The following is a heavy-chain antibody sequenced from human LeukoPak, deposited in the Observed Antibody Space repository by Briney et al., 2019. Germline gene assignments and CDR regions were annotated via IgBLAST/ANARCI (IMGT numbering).Heavy chain of an antibody. Sequence: ASVKVSCKASGYTFTSYYMHWVRQAPGQGLEWMGIINPSGGSTSYAQKFQGRVTMTRDMSTSTVYMELSSLRAEDTAVYYCARDRVVRGVINLLNENWFDPWGQGTLVTVSS. J-gene: IGHJ5*02. V-gene: IGHV1-46*01. CDR2: INPSGGST. CDR1: GYTFTSYY. CDR3: ARDRVVRGVINLLNENWFDP. D-gene: IGHD3-10*01.